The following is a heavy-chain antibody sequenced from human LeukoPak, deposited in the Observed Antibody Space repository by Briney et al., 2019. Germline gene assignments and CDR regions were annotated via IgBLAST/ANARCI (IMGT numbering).Heavy chain of an antibody. CDR2: ISWNSGSI. Sequence: PGGSLRLSCAASGFTFDDYAMHWVRQAPGKGLEWVSGISWNSGSIGYADSVKGRFTISRDNAKNSLYLQMNSLRAEDTALYYCAKGWDSGERGYYGSELWGQGTLVTVSS. CDR3: AKGWDSGERGYYGSEL. V-gene: IGHV3-9*01. D-gene: IGHD3-10*01. J-gene: IGHJ4*02. CDR1: GFTFDDYA.